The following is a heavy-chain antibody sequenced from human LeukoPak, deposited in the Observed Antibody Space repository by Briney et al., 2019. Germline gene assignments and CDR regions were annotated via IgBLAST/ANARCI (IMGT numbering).Heavy chain of an antibody. Sequence: KPSETLSLTCAVYGGSFSGYYWSWIRQPPGKGLEWIGEINHSGSTNYNPSLKSRVTISVDTSKNQFSLKLSSVTAAGTAVYYCARAHYYDSSGPTYYFDYWGQGTLVTVSS. CDR1: GGSFSGYY. D-gene: IGHD3-22*01. CDR3: ARAHYYDSSGPTYYFDY. V-gene: IGHV4-34*01. CDR2: INHSGST. J-gene: IGHJ4*02.